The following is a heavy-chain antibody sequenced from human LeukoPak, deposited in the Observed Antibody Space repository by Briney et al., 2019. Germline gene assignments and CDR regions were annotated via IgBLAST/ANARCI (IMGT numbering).Heavy chain of an antibody. Sequence: SETLSLTCTVSGGSISSYYWSWIRQPPGKGLEWIRYIHYSGNTNYNPSLKSRVTISVDTSKNQFSLKFSSVTAADTAVYYCASGHGSCTNGVCRDYWGQGTLVTVSS. V-gene: IGHV4-59*01. J-gene: IGHJ4*02. CDR3: ASGHGSCTNGVCRDY. CDR1: GGSISSYY. D-gene: IGHD2-8*01. CDR2: IHYSGNT.